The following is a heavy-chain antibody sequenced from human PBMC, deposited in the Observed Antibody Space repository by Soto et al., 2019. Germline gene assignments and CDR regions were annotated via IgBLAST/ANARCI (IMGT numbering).Heavy chain of an antibody. Sequence: GGSLRLSCAASGFTFSSYSMNWVRQAPGKGLEWVSYISSSSSTIYYADSVKGRFTISRDNAKNSLYLQMNSLRAEDTAVYYCAGMGGYGDYATWGQGTLVTVSS. CDR1: GFTFSSYS. J-gene: IGHJ4*02. CDR2: ISSSSSTI. V-gene: IGHV3-48*01. CDR3: AGMGGYGDYAT. D-gene: IGHD4-17*01.